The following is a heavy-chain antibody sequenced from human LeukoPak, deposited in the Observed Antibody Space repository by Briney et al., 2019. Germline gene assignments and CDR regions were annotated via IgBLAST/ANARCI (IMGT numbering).Heavy chain of an antibody. D-gene: IGHD1-26*01. J-gene: IGHJ4*02. Sequence: ASVKVSCKASGYTFTSYYMPWVRQAPGQGLEWIAIINPSGGSTSYAQKFQGRVTMTRDTSTSTVYMELSSLRSEDTAVYYCARDSALVGATISPVDYWGQGTLVTVSS. CDR2: INPSGGST. CDR3: ARDSALVGATISPVDY. CDR1: GYTFTSYY. V-gene: IGHV1-46*01.